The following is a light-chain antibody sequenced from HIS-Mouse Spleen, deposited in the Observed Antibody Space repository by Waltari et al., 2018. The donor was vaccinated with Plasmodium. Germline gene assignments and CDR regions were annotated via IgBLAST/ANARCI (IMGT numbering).Light chain of an antibody. CDR3: QQYGSSLIT. CDR1: QSVSSSY. Sequence: EIVLTQSPGTLSLSPGERATLSCRASQSVSSSYLAWYQQKPGQAPRLLILGASSRATGIPDRFSGSGSGTDFTLTISRLEPEDFAVYYCQQYGSSLITFGQGTRLEIK. V-gene: IGKV3-20*01. J-gene: IGKJ5*01. CDR2: GAS.